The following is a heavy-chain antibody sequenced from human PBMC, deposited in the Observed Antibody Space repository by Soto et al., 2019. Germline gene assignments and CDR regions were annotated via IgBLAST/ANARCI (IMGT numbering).Heavy chain of an antibody. CDR3: ASSLEWLTPGVYGMDV. Sequence: ASVKVSCKASGGTFSSYAISWVRQAPGQGLEWMGGIIPIFGTANYAQKFQGRVTTTADKSTSTAYMELSSLRSEDTAVYYCASSLEWLTPGVYGMDVWGQGTRVTVSS. V-gene: IGHV1-69*06. D-gene: IGHD3-3*01. J-gene: IGHJ6*02. CDR2: IIPIFGTA. CDR1: GGTFSSYA.